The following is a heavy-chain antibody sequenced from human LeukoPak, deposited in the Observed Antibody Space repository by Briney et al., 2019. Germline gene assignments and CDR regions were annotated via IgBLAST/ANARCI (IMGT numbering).Heavy chain of an antibody. CDR2: INHSGST. V-gene: IGHV4-34*01. Sequence: SETLSLTCAVYGVSFSGYYWSWIRQPPGKGLEWIGEINHSGSTNYNPSLKSRVTISVDTSKNQFSLKLSSVTAADTAVYYCARGHHARLEGYGMDVWGQGTTVTVSS. D-gene: IGHD1-1*01. CDR1: GVSFSGYY. J-gene: IGHJ6*02. CDR3: ARGHHARLEGYGMDV.